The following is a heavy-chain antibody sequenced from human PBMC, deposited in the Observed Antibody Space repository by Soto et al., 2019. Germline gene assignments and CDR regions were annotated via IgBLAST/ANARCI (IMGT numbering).Heavy chain of an antibody. CDR2: IYYSGST. V-gene: IGHV4-39*02. Sequence: QLQLQESGPGLVKPSETLSLTCTVSGDSISSSHYYWGWIRQPPGKGLEWIGSIYYSGSTYHNPSLKSRVTISVDTSKNQFSLKLNSVTAADTTVYYCAREKGYSSGENWFDPWGQGTLVTVSS. D-gene: IGHD6-19*01. CDR3: AREKGYSSGENWFDP. CDR1: GDSISSSHYY. J-gene: IGHJ5*02.